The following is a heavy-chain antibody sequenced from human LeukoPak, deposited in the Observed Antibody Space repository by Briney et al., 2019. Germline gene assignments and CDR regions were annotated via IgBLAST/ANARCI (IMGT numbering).Heavy chain of an antibody. CDR3: ARPTSIIPASNIYYYYYAMDL. CDR2: INPIRDST. J-gene: IGHJ6*02. Sequence: ASVKVSCKASGYTFTSYYIHWVRQAPGQGLEWMGIINPIRDSTSYAQKFQGRVTMTRDTSTSTVYMELSSLSSEDTAVYYCARPTSIIPASNIYYYYYAMDLWGQRTTVTVSS. CDR1: GYTFTSYY. V-gene: IGHV1-46*01. D-gene: IGHD2-2*01.